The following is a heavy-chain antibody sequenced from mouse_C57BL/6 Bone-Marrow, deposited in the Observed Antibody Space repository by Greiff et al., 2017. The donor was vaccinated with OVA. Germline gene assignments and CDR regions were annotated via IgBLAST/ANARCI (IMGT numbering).Heavy chain of an antibody. V-gene: IGHV1-19*01. CDR1: GYTFTDYY. CDR2: INPYNGGT. D-gene: IGHD2-4*01. J-gene: IGHJ3*01. CDR3: ARGGLRPDAD. Sequence: EVKLMESGPVLVKPGASVKMSCKASGYTFTDYYMNWVKQSHGKSLEWIGVINPYNGGTSYNQKFKGKATLTVDKSSSTAYMELNSLTSEDSAVYYCARGGLRPDADWGQGTLVTVSA.